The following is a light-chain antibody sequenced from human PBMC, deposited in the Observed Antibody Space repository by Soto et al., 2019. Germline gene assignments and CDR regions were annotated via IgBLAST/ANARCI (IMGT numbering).Light chain of an antibody. V-gene: IGKV3-15*01. J-gene: IGKJ1*01. Sequence: GMTQSPATLSVSPGERATLSCRASQSVSSNLAWYQQKPGQAPRLLIYGASTRATGIPARFSGSGSGTEFTLTISSLQSEDFAVYYCQQYNNWPWTFGQGTKVDIK. CDR1: QSVSSN. CDR2: GAS. CDR3: QQYNNWPWT.